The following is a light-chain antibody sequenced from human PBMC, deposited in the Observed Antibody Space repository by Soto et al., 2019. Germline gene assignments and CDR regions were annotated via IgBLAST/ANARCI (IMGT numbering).Light chain of an antibody. Sequence: DIQMTQSPSSLSASVGDTVTITCRASQSVSTYLNWYQQRPGKAPSLLIYDASTLQRGVPSRFSGSGSGTDFTLTISILQSEDFATYYCQQSYSTPRTFGQGNKVEIK. J-gene: IGKJ1*01. CDR2: DAS. CDR1: QSVSTY. CDR3: QQSYSTPRT. V-gene: IGKV1-39*01.